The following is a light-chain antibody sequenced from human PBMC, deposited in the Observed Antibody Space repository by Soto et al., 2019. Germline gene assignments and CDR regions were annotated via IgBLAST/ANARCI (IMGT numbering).Light chain of an antibody. V-gene: IGKV3-15*01. CDR2: GAS. CDR1: QSLRSS. Sequence: VMTQSPATLSVSPGERATLSCRASQSLRSSLAWYQQKPGQAPRLLIYGASTRATGIPARFSGSGSGTEFTLTISSLQSEDFAVYYCQQYNNWLTWTFGQGTKVDI. CDR3: QQYNNWLTWT. J-gene: IGKJ1*01.